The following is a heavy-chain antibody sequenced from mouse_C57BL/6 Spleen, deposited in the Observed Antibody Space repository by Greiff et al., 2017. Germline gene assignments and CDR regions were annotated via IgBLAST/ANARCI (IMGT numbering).Heavy chain of an antibody. CDR3: ASSFYGYDTDAMDY. CDR1: GYTFTSYW. V-gene: IGHV1-52*01. CDR2: IDPSDSET. Sequence: QVQLQQPGAELVRPGSSVKLSCKASGYTFTSYWMHWVKQRPIQGLEWIGNIDPSDSETHYNQKFKDKATLTVDKSSSTAYMQLSSLTSEDSAVYYCASSFYGYDTDAMDYWGQGTSVTVSS. D-gene: IGHD2-2*01. J-gene: IGHJ4*01.